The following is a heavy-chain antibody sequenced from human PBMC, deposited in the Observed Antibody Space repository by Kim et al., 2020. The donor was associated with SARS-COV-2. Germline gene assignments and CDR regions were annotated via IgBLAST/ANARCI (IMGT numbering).Heavy chain of an antibody. Sequence: SETLSLTCTVSGGSISSSSYYWGWIRQPPGKGLEWIGSIYYSGSTYYNPSLKSRVTISVDTSKNQFSLKLSSVTAADTAVYYCARRRSGYWHSYFDYWGQGTLVTVSS. V-gene: IGHV4-39*01. D-gene: IGHD3-3*01. CDR1: GGSISSSSYY. CDR2: IYYSGST. CDR3: ARRRSGYWHSYFDY. J-gene: IGHJ4*02.